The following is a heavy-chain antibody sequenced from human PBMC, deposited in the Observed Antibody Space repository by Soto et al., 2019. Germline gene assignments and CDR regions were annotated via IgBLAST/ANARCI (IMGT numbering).Heavy chain of an antibody. Sequence: QLQLQESGPGLVKPSETLSLTCTVSGGSISDDTYYWGWIRQPPGKGLEWIGSIYYSGTSSYNPSPKSRATMSVDTSKKQLSLRLRSVTAADTAVYYCARLHCDSPNCVPLDPWGQGTLVIVSS. D-gene: IGHD2-2*01. V-gene: IGHV4-39*01. CDR2: IYYSGTS. J-gene: IGHJ5*02. CDR3: ARLHCDSPNCVPLDP. CDR1: GGSISDDTYY.